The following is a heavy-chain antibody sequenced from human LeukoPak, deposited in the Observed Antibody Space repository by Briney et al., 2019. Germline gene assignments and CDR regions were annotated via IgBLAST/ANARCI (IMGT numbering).Heavy chain of an antibody. CDR1: GFTFNDYA. D-gene: IGHD3-10*01. CDR3: AKSANTWPYYFDY. Sequence: GASLRLSCVASGFTFNDYAMSWVRQAPGKGLGWVSGISGSGGSTYYADSVEGRFTISRDNSKNTLFLQMNSLRAEDTAVYYCAKSANTWPYYFDYWGQGTLVTVSS. CDR2: ISGSGGST. V-gene: IGHV3-23*01. J-gene: IGHJ4*02.